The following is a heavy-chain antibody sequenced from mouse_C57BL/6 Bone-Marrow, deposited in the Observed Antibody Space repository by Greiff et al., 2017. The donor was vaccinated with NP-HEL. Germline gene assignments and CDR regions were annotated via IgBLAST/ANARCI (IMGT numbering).Heavy chain of an antibody. Sequence: VNVVESGPGLVAPSQSLSITCTVSGFSLTSYGVHWVRQPPGKGLEWLVVIWSDGSTTYNSALKSRLGIIKDNSKSQVFLKMNSLQTDDTAMYYCARKDYGRSYYAMYYWGQGASVTVSS. D-gene: IGHD2-4*01. V-gene: IGHV2-6*02. CDR3: ARKDYGRSYYAMYY. J-gene: IGHJ4*01. CDR2: IWSDGST. CDR1: GFSLTSYG.